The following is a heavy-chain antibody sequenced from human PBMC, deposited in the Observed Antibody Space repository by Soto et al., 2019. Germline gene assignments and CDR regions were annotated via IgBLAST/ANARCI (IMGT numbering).Heavy chain of an antibody. CDR2: IYWDDDK. J-gene: IGHJ1*01. CDR1: GLSLSTSGVG. D-gene: IGHD3-22*01. CDR3: AHRPYYYDSSGYSREGYFQH. V-gene: IGHV2-5*02. Sequence: SGPTLVNPTQTLTLTCTFSGLSLSTSGVGVGWIRQPPGKALEWLALIYWDDDKRYSPSLKSRLTITKDTSKNQVVLTMTNMDPVDTATYYCAHRPYYYDSSGYSREGYFQHWGQGTLVTVSS.